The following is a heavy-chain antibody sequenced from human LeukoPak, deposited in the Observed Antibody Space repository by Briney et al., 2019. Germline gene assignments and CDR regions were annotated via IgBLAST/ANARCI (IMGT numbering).Heavy chain of an antibody. CDR1: GGPFNSYA. Sequence: ASVKVPCKASGGPFNSYAINWVRQAPGQGLEWMGRIIVILGKVNYAQKFQGRLTITADKSTRTAYMDLSNLASEDTAIYFCARYIHPQGLIGYAMDVWGQGTTVIVSS. J-gene: IGHJ6*02. CDR2: IIVILGKV. V-gene: IGHV1-69*04. CDR3: ARYIHPQGLIGYAMDV. D-gene: IGHD2-15*01.